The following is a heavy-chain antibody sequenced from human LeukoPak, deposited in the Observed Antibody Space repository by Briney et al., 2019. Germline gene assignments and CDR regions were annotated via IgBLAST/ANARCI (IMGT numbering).Heavy chain of an antibody. Sequence: PSETLSLTCTVSGGSISSYYWSWIRQPAGKGLEWIGRIYTSGSTNYNPSLKSRVTMSVDTSKNQFSLKLSSVTAADTAVYYCARETYYYGSGSSATFDYWGQGTLVTVSS. CDR2: IYTSGST. CDR3: ARETYYYGSGSSATFDY. J-gene: IGHJ4*02. D-gene: IGHD3-10*01. CDR1: GGSISSYY. V-gene: IGHV4-4*07.